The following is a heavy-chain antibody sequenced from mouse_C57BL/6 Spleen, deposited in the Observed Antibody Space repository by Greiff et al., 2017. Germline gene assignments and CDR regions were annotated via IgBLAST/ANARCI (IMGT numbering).Heavy chain of an antibody. D-gene: IGHD1-1*01. V-gene: IGHV8-12*01. J-gene: IGHJ2*01. Sequence: QVTLKVSGPGILQSSQTLSLTCSFSGFSLSTSGMGVSWIRQPSGKGLEWLAHIYWDDDKRYNPSLKTRLTISKDTSRNQVFPKITSVDTAHSAPSNCARSVTTVPSRFDYWGQGTTLTVSS. CDR3: ARSVTTVPSRFDY. CDR2: IYWDDDK. CDR1: GFSLSTSGMG.